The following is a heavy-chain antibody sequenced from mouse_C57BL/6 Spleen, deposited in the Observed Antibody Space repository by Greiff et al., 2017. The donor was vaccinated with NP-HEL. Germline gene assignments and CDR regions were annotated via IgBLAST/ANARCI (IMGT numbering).Heavy chain of an antibody. V-gene: IGHV1-18*01. CDR3: ARRAGTFYDMDY. J-gene: IGHJ4*01. CDR2: INPNNGGT. Sequence: EVQLQQSGPELVKPGASVKIPCKASGYTFTDYNMDWVKQSHGKSLEWIGDINPNNGGTIYNQKIKGKATLTVVKSYSTAYMEIRSLTSEDTAVYYCARRAGTFYDMDYWGQGTSVTVSS. CDR1: GYTFTDYN. D-gene: IGHD3-3*01.